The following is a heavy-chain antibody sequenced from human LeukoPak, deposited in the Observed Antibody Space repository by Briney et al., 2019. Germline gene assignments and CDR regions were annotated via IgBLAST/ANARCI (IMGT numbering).Heavy chain of an antibody. J-gene: IGHJ4*02. Sequence: SVKVSCKASGGTFGSYAISWVRQAPGQGLEWMGGIIPIFGTANYAQKFQGRVTITADESTSTAYMELSSLRSEDTAVYYCARDHGYCSGGSCSSDYWGQGTLVTVSS. CDR1: GGTFGSYA. CDR2: IIPIFGTA. CDR3: ARDHGYCSGGSCSSDY. D-gene: IGHD2-15*01. V-gene: IGHV1-69*13.